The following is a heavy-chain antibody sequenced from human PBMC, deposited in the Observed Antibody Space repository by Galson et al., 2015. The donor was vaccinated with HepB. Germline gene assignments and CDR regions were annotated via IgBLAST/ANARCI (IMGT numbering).Heavy chain of an antibody. CDR2: ISYDGSNK. D-gene: IGHD6-19*01. CDR1: GFTFSSYG. Sequence: SLRLSCAASGFTFSSYGMHWVRQAPGKGLEWVAVISYDGSNKYYADSVKGRFTISRDNSKNTLYLQMNSLRAEDTAVYYYAKSLSGSFDYWGQGTLVTVSS. CDR3: AKSLSGSFDY. J-gene: IGHJ4*02. V-gene: IGHV3-30*18.